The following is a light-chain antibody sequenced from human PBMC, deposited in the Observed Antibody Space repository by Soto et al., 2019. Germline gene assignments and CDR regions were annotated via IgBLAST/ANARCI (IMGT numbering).Light chain of an antibody. CDR1: QDIRNY. CDR2: DAS. V-gene: IGKV1-33*01. Sequence: DIQMTQSPSSLSASVGDRVTITCQASQDIRNYLNWYQQKPGKAPQLLIYDASNLETGVPSRFSGSGSGTDYTFTISSLQPEDIATYYCQHYDDIPRTFGPGTKVDIK. J-gene: IGKJ3*01. CDR3: QHYDDIPRT.